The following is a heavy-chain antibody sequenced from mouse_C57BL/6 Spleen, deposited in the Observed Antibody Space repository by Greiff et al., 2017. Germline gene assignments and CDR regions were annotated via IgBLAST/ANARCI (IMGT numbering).Heavy chain of an antibody. CDR3: AREEEYYGTPAY. CDR2: IHPNSGST. D-gene: IGHD1-1*01. J-gene: IGHJ3*01. CDR1: GYTFTSYW. V-gene: IGHV1-64*01. Sequence: VQLQQPGAELVKPGASVKLSCKASGYTFTSYWMHWVKQRPGQGLEWIGMIHPNSGSTNYNEKFKSKATLTVDKSSSTAYMQLSSLTSEDSAVYYCAREEEYYGTPAYWGQGTLVTVSA.